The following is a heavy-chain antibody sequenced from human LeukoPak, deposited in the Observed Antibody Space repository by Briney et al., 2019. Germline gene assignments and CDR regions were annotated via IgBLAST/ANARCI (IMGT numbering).Heavy chain of an antibody. V-gene: IGHV3-23*01. J-gene: IGHJ4*02. CDR3: VKDRSDSGSWYAGSH. D-gene: IGHD2-15*01. Sequence: GGSLRLSCAASGFNFSTYAISWVRQAPGKGLEWVSGINGGGDTTYYADSEKGRFTISRDNSKNTLYLQMNSLRAEDTAIYYCVKDRSDSGSWYAGSHWGQGTLVTVSS. CDR2: INGGGDTT. CDR1: GFNFSTYA.